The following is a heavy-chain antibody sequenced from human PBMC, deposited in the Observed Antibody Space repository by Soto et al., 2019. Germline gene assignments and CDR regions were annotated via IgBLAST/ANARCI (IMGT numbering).Heavy chain of an antibody. J-gene: IGHJ6*02. V-gene: IGHV5-51*01. CDR1: GYSFSTFW. Sequence: PGESLKISCKGSGYSFSTFWIGWVRQMPGKGLEWMGIIYPSDSDTRYSPSFQGQVTIPADKSSRTAYLQWSSLRASDSAMYYCARLPQDYYYHGMDVWGQGTKVTVSS. CDR3: ARLPQDYYYHGMDV. CDR2: IYPSDSDT.